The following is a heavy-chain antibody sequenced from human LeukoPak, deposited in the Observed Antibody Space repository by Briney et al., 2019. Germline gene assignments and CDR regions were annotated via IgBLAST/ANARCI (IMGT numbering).Heavy chain of an antibody. CDR3: ARDFWSGYYHYYYFYYMDV. D-gene: IGHD3-3*01. Sequence: GGSLRLSCAASGFTFSSYAIHWVRQAPGKGLEWVAVISYDGSNKYYADSVKGRFTISRDNSKNTLYLQMNSLRAEDTAVYYCARDFWSGYYHYYYFYYMDVWGKGTTVTVSS. J-gene: IGHJ6*03. CDR2: ISYDGSNK. V-gene: IGHV3-30-3*01. CDR1: GFTFSSYA.